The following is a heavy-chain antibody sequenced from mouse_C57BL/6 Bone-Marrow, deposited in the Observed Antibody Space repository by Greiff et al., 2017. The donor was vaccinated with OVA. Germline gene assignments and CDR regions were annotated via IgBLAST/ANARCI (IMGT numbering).Heavy chain of an antibody. CDR2: IDPETGGT. J-gene: IGHJ4*01. CDR1: GYTFTDYE. D-gene: IGHD2-2*01. CDR3: TRSHDYGYDAPYYAMDY. V-gene: IGHV1-15*01. Sequence: QVQLQQSGAELVRPGASVTLSCKASGYTFTDYEMHWVKQTPVHGLEWIGAIDPETGGTAYNQQFKGKAILTADKSSSTAYMELRSLTSEDSAVYYCTRSHDYGYDAPYYAMDYWGQGTSVTVSS.